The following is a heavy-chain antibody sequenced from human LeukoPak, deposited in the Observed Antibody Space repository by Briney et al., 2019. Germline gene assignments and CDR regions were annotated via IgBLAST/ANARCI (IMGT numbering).Heavy chain of an antibody. D-gene: IGHD6-13*01. J-gene: IGHJ4*02. V-gene: IGHV4-4*02. Sequence: PSETLSLTCAVSGGSISSSNWWSWVRQPPGKGLEWIGEIYHSGSTNYNPSLKSRVTISVDKSKNQFSLKLSSVTAADTAVYYCARVTAAAAPGYFDYWGQGTLVTVSS. CDR1: GGSISSSNW. CDR3: ARVTAAAAPGYFDY. CDR2: IYHSGST.